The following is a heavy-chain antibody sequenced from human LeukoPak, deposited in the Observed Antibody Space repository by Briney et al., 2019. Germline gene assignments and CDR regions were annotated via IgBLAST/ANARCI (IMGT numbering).Heavy chain of an antibody. J-gene: IGHJ4*02. D-gene: IGHD3-10*01. Sequence: PGGSLRLSCAASGFTFSSYGFHWVRQAPGKGLEWVAVISYDGNNKYYADSVKGRFTISRDNSKNTLYVQMNSLRGEDTAVYYCAKDSDFRAAAYYFDYWGQGTLVTVSS. CDR1: GFTFSSYG. CDR3: AKDSDFRAAAYYFDY. V-gene: IGHV3-30*18. CDR2: ISYDGNNK.